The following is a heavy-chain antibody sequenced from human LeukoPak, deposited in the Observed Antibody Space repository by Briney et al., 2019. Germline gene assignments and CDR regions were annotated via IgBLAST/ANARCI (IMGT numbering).Heavy chain of an antibody. Sequence: HAGGSLRLSCAASGFTVSSNYMSWVRQAPGKGLEWVSVIYSGGSTYYADSVKGRFTISRDNSKNTLYLQMNSLRAEDTALYYCASQASRNYDATYYFDYWGQGTLVTVSS. D-gene: IGHD3-22*01. V-gene: IGHV3-53*01. J-gene: IGHJ4*02. CDR3: ASQASRNYDATYYFDY. CDR1: GFTVSSNY. CDR2: IYSGGST.